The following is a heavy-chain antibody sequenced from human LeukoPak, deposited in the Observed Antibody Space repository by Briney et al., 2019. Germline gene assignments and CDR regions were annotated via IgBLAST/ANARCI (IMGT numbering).Heavy chain of an antibody. CDR1: GGTFSSYT. J-gene: IGHJ4*02. Sequence: SVKVSCKXSGGTFSSYTISWVRQAPGQGLEWMGRIIPILGIANYSQKFQGRVTITADKSTSTAYMELRSLRSEDTAVYYCARDCGGDCYPPAYWGQGTLVTVSS. CDR2: IIPILGIA. D-gene: IGHD2-21*01. CDR3: ARDCGGDCYPPAY. V-gene: IGHV1-69*02.